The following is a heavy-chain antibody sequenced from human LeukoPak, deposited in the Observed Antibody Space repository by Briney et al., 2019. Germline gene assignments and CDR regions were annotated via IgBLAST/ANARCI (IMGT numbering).Heavy chain of an antibody. CDR1: GGSISSYY. CDR2: IYYTGST. Sequence: SETLSLTCTVSGGSISSYYWSWIRQPPGKGLEWIGYIYYTGSTKYNPSLKSRVTISVDTFKNQFSLKLSSVTAAGTAVYYFVRGIAAAGLYFDYWGQGTLVTVSS. V-gene: IGHV4-59*01. J-gene: IGHJ4*02. CDR3: VRGIAAAGLYFDY. D-gene: IGHD6-13*01.